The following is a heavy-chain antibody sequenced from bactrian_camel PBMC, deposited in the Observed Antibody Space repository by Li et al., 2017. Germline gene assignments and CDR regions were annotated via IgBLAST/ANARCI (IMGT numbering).Heavy chain of an antibody. CDR1: GFTNSAHL. J-gene: IGHJ4*01. D-gene: IGHD6*01. CDR2: IYTLDDST. CDR3: AAGDRSYGDTCRNKY. Sequence: VQLVESGGGSVQAGGSLRLSCAASGFTNSAHLVAWFRQAPGKQREGVATIYTLDDSTYYASSVEGRFTISRDNAKNTLYLQMDSLKLDDTAAYYCAAGDRSYGDTCRNKYWGQGTQVTVS. V-gene: IGHV3S1*01.